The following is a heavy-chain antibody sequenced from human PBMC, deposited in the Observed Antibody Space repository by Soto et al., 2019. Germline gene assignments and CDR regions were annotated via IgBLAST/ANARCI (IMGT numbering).Heavy chain of an antibody. CDR1: GYTFTSYY. CDR3: ARRNIVVVVAATELVYYYYYYMDV. V-gene: IGHV1-46*03. Sequence: ASVKVSCKASGYTFTSYYMHWVRQAPGQGLEWMGIINPSGGSTSYAQKFQGRVTMTRDTSTSTVYMELSSLRSEDTAVYYCARRNIVVVVAATELVYYYYYYMDVWGKGTTVTVSS. CDR2: INPSGGST. J-gene: IGHJ6*03. D-gene: IGHD2-15*01.